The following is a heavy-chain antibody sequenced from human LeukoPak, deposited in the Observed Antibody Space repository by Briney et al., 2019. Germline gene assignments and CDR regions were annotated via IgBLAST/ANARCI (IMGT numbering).Heavy chain of an antibody. J-gene: IGHJ3*02. Sequence: ASVKVSCKASGYTFTGYYMHWVRQAPGQGLEWMGWINPNSGGTNYAQKFQGRVTMTRDTSISTAYMELSRLRSDDTAVYYCARDAPNIVVVPAALVYDAFDIRGQGTMVTVSS. CDR1: GYTFTGYY. D-gene: IGHD2-2*01. CDR2: INPNSGGT. CDR3: ARDAPNIVVVPAALVYDAFDI. V-gene: IGHV1-2*02.